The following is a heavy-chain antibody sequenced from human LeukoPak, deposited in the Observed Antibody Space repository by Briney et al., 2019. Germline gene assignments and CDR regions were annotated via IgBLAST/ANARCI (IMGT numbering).Heavy chain of an antibody. CDR2: INHSGST. V-gene: IGHV4-34*01. Sequence: SETLSLTCAVYGGSFSGYYWSWIRQPPGKGLEWIGEINHSGSTNYNPSLKSRVTVSVDTSENQFSLKLSSVTAADTAVYYCARGLGDIAVAGTGDYWGQGTLVTVSS. CDR1: GGSFSGYY. J-gene: IGHJ4*02. D-gene: IGHD6-19*01. CDR3: ARGLGDIAVAGTGDY.